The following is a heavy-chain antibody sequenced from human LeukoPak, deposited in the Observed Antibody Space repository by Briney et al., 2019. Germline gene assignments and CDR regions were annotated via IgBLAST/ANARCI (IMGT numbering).Heavy chain of an antibody. CDR2: VSSSGSSM. CDR3: AKAPVTSCRGAYCYPFDY. V-gene: IGHV3-48*03. J-gene: IGHJ4*02. Sequence: GSLRLSCVASGFTFSSYEMNWVRQAPGKGLEWVSYVSSSGSSMYYADSVKGRFAISRDNAKNSLYLQMNSLRAEDAAVYYCAKAPVTSCRGAYCYPFDYWGQGTLVTVSS. CDR1: GFTFSSYE. D-gene: IGHD2-21*01.